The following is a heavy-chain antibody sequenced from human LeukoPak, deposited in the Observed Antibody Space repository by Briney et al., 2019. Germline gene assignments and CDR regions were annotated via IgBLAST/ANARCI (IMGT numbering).Heavy chain of an antibody. Sequence: GGPLRLSCAASGFTFSSYGMHWVRQAPGKGLEWVAVISYDGSYNSYEDSVKGRFTISRDNSGNTLYLQMNSLRAEDTSVYYCAKGSGYFGPGSNYQFDYWGQGSLVTVSS. J-gene: IGHJ4*02. CDR1: GFTFSSYG. CDR3: AKGSGYFGPGSNYQFDY. D-gene: IGHD3-10*01. V-gene: IGHV3-30*18. CDR2: ISYDGSYN.